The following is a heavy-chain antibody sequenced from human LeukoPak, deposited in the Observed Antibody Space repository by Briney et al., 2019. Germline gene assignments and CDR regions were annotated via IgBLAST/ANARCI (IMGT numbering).Heavy chain of an antibody. D-gene: IGHD3-10*01. V-gene: IGHV4-39*01. Sequence: MSSETLSLTCTVSGGSISSYYWGWVRQHPGKGREWHGSIYDGGSTSYNPSLKSRVTISVDTSNNQFSLRLSSVTAADTAVYYCARQGSRGTMLRRVFMNEIDYWGQGTLVTVSS. CDR2: IYDGGST. CDR3: ARQGSRGTMLRRVFMNEIDY. CDR1: GGSISSYY. J-gene: IGHJ4*02.